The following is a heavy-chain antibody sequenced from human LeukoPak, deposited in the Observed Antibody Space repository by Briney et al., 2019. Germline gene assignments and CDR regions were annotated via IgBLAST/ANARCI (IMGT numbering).Heavy chain of an antibody. J-gene: IGHJ4*02. Sequence: GGSLRLSCAASGFTFSNAWMSWVRQAPGKGLELVGRIKSKTDGGTTDYAAPVKGRFTISRDDSKNTLYLQMNSLETEDTAVYYCTTFGHCSSTSCYSGWGQGTLVTVSS. D-gene: IGHD2-2*01. CDR2: IKSKTDGGTT. CDR3: TTFGHCSSTSCYSG. V-gene: IGHV3-15*01. CDR1: GFTFSNAW.